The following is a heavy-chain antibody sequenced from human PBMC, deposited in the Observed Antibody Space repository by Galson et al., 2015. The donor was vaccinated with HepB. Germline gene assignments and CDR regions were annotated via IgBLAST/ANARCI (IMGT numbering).Heavy chain of an antibody. V-gene: IGHV3-30*18. J-gene: IGHJ6*02. CDR3: AKTMDGHFYYYGMDV. CDR1: GFIFSHYG. D-gene: IGHD2-2*03. Sequence: SLRLSCAASGFIFSHYGMHWVRQAPGKGLEWVAVISFDGSDRYYADSVKGRFTISRDSFKNTVNLQMNSLRTEDTAVYYCAKTMDGHFYYYGMDVWGQGTTVTVSS. CDR2: ISFDGSDR.